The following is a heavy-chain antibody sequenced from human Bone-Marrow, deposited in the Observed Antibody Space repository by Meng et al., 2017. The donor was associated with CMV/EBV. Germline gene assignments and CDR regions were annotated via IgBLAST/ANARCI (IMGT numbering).Heavy chain of an antibody. CDR2: IIPIFGTA. J-gene: IGHJ6*02. CDR1: GYTFTSSA. V-gene: IGHV1-69*05. CDR3: ASSGNPPPLYYYYGMDV. Sequence: SVKVSCKASGYTFTSSAVQWVRQAPGQGLEWMGGIIPIFGTANYAQKFQGRVTITTDESTSTAYMELSSLRSEDTAVYYCASSGNPPPLYYYYGMDVWGQGTTVTVSS. D-gene: IGHD1-26*01.